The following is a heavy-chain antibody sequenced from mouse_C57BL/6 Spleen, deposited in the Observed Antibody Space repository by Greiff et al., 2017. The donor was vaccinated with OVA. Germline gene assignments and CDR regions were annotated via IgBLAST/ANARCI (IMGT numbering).Heavy chain of an antibody. D-gene: IGHD1-1*01. Sequence: VQLQQPGAELVMPGASVKLSCKASGYTFTSYWMHWVKQRPGQGLEWIGEIDPSDSYTNYNQKFKGKSTLTVDKSSSTAYMQLSSLTSEDSAVYYCARRGYGSSYGYWGQGTTLTVSS. J-gene: IGHJ2*01. CDR2: IDPSDSYT. V-gene: IGHV1-69*01. CDR1: GYTFTSYW. CDR3: ARRGYGSSYGY.